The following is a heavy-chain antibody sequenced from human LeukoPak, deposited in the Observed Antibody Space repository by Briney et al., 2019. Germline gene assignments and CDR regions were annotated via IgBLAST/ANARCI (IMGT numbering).Heavy chain of an antibody. CDR2: IHSDASST. J-gene: IGHJ4*02. V-gene: IGHV3-74*01. D-gene: IGHD2-2*01. Sequence: GGSLRLSCAASGFTFSSYWMHWVRQAPGKGLVWVSRIHSDASSTNYADSVRGRFSISRDNAKNTLYLQMNSLRAEDTAVYYCARGLSGFASSLGYWGQGALVTVSA. CDR1: GFTFSSYW. CDR3: ARGLSGFASSLGY.